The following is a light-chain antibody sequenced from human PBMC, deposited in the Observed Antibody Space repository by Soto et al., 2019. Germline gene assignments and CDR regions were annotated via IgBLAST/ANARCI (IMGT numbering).Light chain of an antibody. Sequence: EIVRTQSPATLSVPPGERAPLSCRASQSVSSNLAWYQQKPCQAHRLLIYDASNRATGIPARFSGSGPGTDFTPTISSLQFEDFGVYYCQQYNNWPRATFGGGTKVEIK. J-gene: IGKJ4*01. V-gene: IGKV3D-15*01. CDR2: DAS. CDR1: QSVSSN. CDR3: QQYNNWPRAT.